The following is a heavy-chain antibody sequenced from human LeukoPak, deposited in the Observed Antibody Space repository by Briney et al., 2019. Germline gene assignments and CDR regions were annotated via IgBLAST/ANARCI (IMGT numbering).Heavy chain of an antibody. V-gene: IGHV1-18*01. Sequence: ASVKVSCKASGYTFTSYSITWVRQAPGQGLEWMGWISVYNGNTNYAQKVQGRVTMTTDTSTSTAYMELRSLRSDDTAVYYCARDPSGVIPNDYWGQGTLVTVSS. D-gene: IGHD2-21*01. CDR1: GYTFTSYS. CDR2: ISVYNGNT. CDR3: ARDPSGVIPNDY. J-gene: IGHJ4*02.